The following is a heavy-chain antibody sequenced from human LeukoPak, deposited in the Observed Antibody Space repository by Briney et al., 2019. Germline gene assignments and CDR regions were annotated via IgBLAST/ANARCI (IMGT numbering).Heavy chain of an antibody. J-gene: IGHJ6*02. CDR1: GFTFSDYY. Sequence: GGSLRLSCAASGFTFSDYYMSWIRQAPGKGLEWVSYISSSGSTIYYADSVKGRFTISRDNAKNSLYLQMNSLRAEDTAVYYCARSLHYDILTGSGMDVWGQGTTVTVPS. CDR2: ISSSGSTI. V-gene: IGHV3-11*01. D-gene: IGHD3-9*01. CDR3: ARSLHYDILTGSGMDV.